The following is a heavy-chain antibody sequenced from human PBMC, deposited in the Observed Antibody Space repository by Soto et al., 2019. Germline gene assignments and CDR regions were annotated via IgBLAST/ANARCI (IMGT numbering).Heavy chain of an antibody. V-gene: IGHV1-69*13. J-gene: IGHJ6*02. D-gene: IGHD1-1*01. CDR1: GGTFSSYA. CDR2: TIPIFGTA. Sequence: ASVKVSCKASGGTFSSYAISWVRQAPGQGLEWMGGTIPIFGTANYAQKFQGRVTITADESTSTAYMELSSLRSEDTAVYYCASPNWNDVADYYYGMDVWGQGTTVTVSS. CDR3: ASPNWNDVADYYYGMDV.